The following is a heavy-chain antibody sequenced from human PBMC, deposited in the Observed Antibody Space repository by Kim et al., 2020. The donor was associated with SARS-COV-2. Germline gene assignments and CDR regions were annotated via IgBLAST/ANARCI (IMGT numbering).Heavy chain of an antibody. CDR2: IDTKTGNP. CDR1: GYTFTNYV. D-gene: IGHD6-25*01. CDR3: VRWNNMGGSGWFDP. J-gene: IGHJ5*02. V-gene: IGHV7-4-1*02. Sequence: ASVKVSCKASGYTFTNYVINWVRQAPGQGLEWMGWIDTKTGNPMYAQGFTGRFVFSLDTSVITTYLQISSLKTEDTAVYYCVRWNNMGGSGWFDPWGQGTLVIVSS.